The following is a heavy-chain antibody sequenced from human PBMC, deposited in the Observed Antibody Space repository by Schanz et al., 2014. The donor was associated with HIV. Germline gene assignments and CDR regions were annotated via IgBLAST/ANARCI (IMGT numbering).Heavy chain of an antibody. CDR2: ISGSGVST. CDR3: AKMARSVAANTNFDY. D-gene: IGHD6-19*01. J-gene: IGHJ4*02. CDR1: GFTFKTYW. Sequence: VQLVESGGGLVQPGGSLRLSCAASGFTFKTYWMSWVRQAPGKGLEWVSSISGSGVSTFYAGSVKGRFAISRDKSKNTLYLQMNSLRVEDTAVYYCAKMARSVAANTNFDYWGQGTLVTVSS. V-gene: IGHV3-23*04.